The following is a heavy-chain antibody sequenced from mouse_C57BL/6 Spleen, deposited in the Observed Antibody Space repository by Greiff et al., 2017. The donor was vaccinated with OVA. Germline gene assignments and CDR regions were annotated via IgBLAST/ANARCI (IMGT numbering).Heavy chain of an antibody. D-gene: IGHD4-1*01. CDR1: GYSITSGYY. CDR2: ISYDGSN. Sequence: DVKLQESGPGLVKPSQSLSLTCSVTGYSITSGYYWNWIRQFPGNKLEWMGYISYDGSNDYNPSLKNRISITRDTSKNQFFLTLNSVTTEDTATYYCARGAGTGYWYFDVWGTGTTVTVSS. CDR3: ARGAGTGYWYFDV. J-gene: IGHJ1*03. V-gene: IGHV3-6*01.